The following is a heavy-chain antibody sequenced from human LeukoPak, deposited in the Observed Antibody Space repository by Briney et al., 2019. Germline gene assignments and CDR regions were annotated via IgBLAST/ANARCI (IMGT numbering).Heavy chain of an antibody. CDR2: INHSGST. D-gene: IGHD6-19*01. CDR3: ARRIAVAGDFDY. CDR1: GGSFSGYY. Sequence: SETLSLTCAVYGGSFSGYYWSWIRQPPGKGLEWIGEINHSGSTNYNPSLKSRVTISVDTSKNQFSLKLRSVTAADTAVYYCARRIAVAGDFDYWGQRTLVTVSS. V-gene: IGHV4-34*01. J-gene: IGHJ4*02.